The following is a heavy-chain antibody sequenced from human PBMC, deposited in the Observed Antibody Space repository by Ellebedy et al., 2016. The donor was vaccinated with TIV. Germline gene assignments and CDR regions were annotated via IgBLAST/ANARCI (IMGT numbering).Heavy chain of an antibody. J-gene: IGHJ4*02. D-gene: IGHD6-19*01. CDR1: GGSISSSSYY. Sequence: SETLSLTXTVSGGSISSSSYYWGWIRQPPGKGLEWIGSIYYSGSTYYNPSLKSRVTISVDTSKNQFSLKLSSVTAADTAVYYCAREGHSSGWYGGVRWGQGTLVTVSS. CDR2: IYYSGST. CDR3: AREGHSSGWYGGVR. V-gene: IGHV4-39*07.